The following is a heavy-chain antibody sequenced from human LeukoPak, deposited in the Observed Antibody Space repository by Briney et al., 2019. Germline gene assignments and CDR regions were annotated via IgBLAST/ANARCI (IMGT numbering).Heavy chain of an antibody. V-gene: IGHV3-7*01. J-gene: IGHJ4*01. CDR3: AKDPNSDFWSGYNDY. Sequence: GGSLRLSCAASGFTFSSYWMSWVRQAPGKGLEWVANIKQDGGEKYYVDSVKGRFTISRDNAKNSLYLQMNSLRAEDTAAYYCAKDPNSDFWSGYNDYWGQGTLVTVSS. CDR1: GFTFSSYW. D-gene: IGHD3-3*01. CDR2: IKQDGGEK.